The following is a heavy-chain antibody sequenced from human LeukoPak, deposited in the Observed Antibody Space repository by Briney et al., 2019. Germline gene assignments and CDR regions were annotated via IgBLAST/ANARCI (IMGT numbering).Heavy chain of an antibody. CDR2: ITGSGANT. J-gene: IGHJ4*02. CDR1: GFTFNSYN. V-gene: IGHV3-23*01. D-gene: IGHD1-26*01. CDR3: AKDVAGSGSYGFDY. Sequence: GGSLRPSCAASGFTFNSYNMNWVRQAPGKGLEWVSAITGSGANTYYADSVKGRFTISRDNSKNTLYLQMNSLRAEDTAIYYCAKDVAGSGSYGFDYWGQGTLVTVSS.